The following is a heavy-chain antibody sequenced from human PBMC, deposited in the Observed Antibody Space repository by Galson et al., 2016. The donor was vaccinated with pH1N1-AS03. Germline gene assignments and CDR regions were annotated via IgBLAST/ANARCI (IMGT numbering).Heavy chain of an antibody. Sequence: SVKVSCKASGYIFTGFYVHWVRQAPGQGLEWMGWINTDSGVTNYAQKFEAWVTMTRDTSVSTAYIELYGLKSDDTAAYYCARDPRGTCTSATCPTTYYFGMDVWGQGTTVIVSS. J-gene: IGHJ6*02. D-gene: IGHD2-2*01. V-gene: IGHV1-2*04. CDR1: GYIFTGFY. CDR2: INTDSGVT. CDR3: ARDPRGTCTSATCPTTYYFGMDV.